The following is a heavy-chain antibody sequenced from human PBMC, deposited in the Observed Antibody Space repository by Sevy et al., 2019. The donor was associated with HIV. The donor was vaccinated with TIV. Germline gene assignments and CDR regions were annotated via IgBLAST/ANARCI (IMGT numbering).Heavy chain of an antibody. J-gene: IGHJ3*02. V-gene: IGHV3-23*01. CDR3: AKDTDSGSYLNDAFDI. CDR1: GFTFSSFA. Sequence: GGSLRLSCAASGFTFSSFAMSWVRQTPGKRLEWVSGLNGSGGRTYYPDSVKGRFTISRDNSKNTLYLQMNSLRAEDTAVYYCAKDTDSGSYLNDAFDIWGQGTMVTVSS. CDR2: LNGSGGRT. D-gene: IGHD1-26*01.